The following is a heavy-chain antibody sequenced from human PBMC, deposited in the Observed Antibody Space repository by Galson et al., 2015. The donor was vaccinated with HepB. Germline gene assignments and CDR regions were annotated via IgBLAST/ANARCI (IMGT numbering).Heavy chain of an antibody. CDR1: GGSISSSSYY. V-gene: IGHV4-39*01. D-gene: IGHD2/OR15-2a*01. CDR3: ATFHYQNTPIDY. Sequence: SETLSLTCTVSGGSISSSSYYWGWIRQPPGKGLEWIGSIYYSGSTYYNPSLKSRVTISVDTSKNQFSLKLSSVTAADTAVYYCATFHYQNTPIDYWGQGTLVTVSS. J-gene: IGHJ4*02. CDR2: IYYSGST.